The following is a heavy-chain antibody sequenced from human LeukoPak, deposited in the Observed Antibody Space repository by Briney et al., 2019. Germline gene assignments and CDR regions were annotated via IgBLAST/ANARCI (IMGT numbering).Heavy chain of an antibody. Sequence: GGSLRLSCAASGFTFSDYYMSWTRQAPGKGLEWVSYISSSGSTIYYADSVKGRFTISRDNAKNSLFLQMNSLRAEDTAVYYCARVLRYCSGGNCYSGGLGYMDVWGKGTTVTISS. CDR3: ARVLRYCSGGNCYSGGLGYMDV. CDR2: ISSSGSTI. CDR1: GFTFSDYY. V-gene: IGHV3-11*01. J-gene: IGHJ6*03. D-gene: IGHD2-15*01.